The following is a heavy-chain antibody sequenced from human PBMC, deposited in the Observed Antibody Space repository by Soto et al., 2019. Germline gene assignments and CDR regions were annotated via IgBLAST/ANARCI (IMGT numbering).Heavy chain of an antibody. CDR3: ASAYEESHSPDIRCYLCEY. CDR1: GDRVSSHSAT. D-gene: IGHD3-22*01. J-gene: IGHJ4*01. CDR2: TYYWSTWYN. V-gene: IGHV6-1*01. Sequence: PSKTLSLTCAVSGDRVSSHSATWNWIRQSLSRGLEWLGRTYYWSTWYNGYAVSVKSRITIDPDTTNNQFFLHLKSVTLDDTAAYYGASAYEESHSPDIRCYLCEYRGQGTLVSV.